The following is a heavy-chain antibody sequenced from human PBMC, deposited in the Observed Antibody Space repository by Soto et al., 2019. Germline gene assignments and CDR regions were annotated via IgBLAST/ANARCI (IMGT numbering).Heavy chain of an antibody. Sequence: SETLSLTCAVYGGSFSNNYWTWFRQPPGKGLEWIGEISPSGTTKYIPSLKSRGTISVDTSRKQFFLKVTSVSAADTAVYYCATSLWYGTQPEIWGPGTLVTVSS. J-gene: IGHJ4*02. V-gene: IGHV4-34*01. CDR3: ATSLWYGTQPEI. D-gene: IGHD2-15*01. CDR1: GGSFSNNY. CDR2: ISPSGTT.